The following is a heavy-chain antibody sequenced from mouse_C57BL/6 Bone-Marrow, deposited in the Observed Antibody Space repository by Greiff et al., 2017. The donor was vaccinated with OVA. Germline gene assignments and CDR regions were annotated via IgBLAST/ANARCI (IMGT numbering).Heavy chain of an antibody. V-gene: IGHV1-69*01. CDR3: ARQLDY. CDR1: GYTFTSYW. Sequence: VQLQQPGAELVMPGASVKLSCKASGYTFTSYWMHWVKQRPGQGLEWIGEIDPSDSYTNYTQKFKGKSTLTVDKSSSTAYMQLSSLTSEDSAVYYWARQLDYWGQGTTLTVSS. J-gene: IGHJ2*01. CDR2: IDPSDSYT.